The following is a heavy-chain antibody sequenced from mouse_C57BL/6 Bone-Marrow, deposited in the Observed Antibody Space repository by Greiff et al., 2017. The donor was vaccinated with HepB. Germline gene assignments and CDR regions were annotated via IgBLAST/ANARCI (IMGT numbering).Heavy chain of an antibody. CDR1: GYTFTSYG. CDR2: IYPRSGNT. CDR3: ARAYCKGYFDY. D-gene: IGHD2-10*01. V-gene: IGHV1-81*01. J-gene: IGHJ2*01. Sequence: VKLMESGAELARPGASVKLSCQASGYTFTSYGLRWVKQRTGQGLEWIGEIYPRSGNTYYNEKFKGKSTLTADKSSSTAYMELRSLTSEDSAVYICARAYCKGYFDYWDQGTTLTVSS.